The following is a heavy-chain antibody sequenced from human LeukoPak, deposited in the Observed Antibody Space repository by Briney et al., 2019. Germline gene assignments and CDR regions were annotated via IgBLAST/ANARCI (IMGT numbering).Heavy chain of an antibody. Sequence: SGTLSLTCSVSGGSITSGGCYWNWIRQHPERGLEWIGHISYIGTAFYNPSLRSRITISLDASNNRFSLKFSSVTAADTAVYYCARGKNDYSNRYSFDYWGQGSLVTVSS. CDR3: ARGKNDYSNRYSFDY. J-gene: IGHJ4*02. CDR1: GGSITSGGCY. V-gene: IGHV4-31*03. D-gene: IGHD4-11*01. CDR2: ISYIGTA.